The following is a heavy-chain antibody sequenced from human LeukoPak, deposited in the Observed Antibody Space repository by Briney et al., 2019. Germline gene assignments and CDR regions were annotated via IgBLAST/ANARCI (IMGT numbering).Heavy chain of an antibody. CDR3: ARDVGGGYFDY. J-gene: IGHJ4*02. Sequence: GGSLRLSCAVSGFTFVSSWMAWVRRAPRKGLEWVANINQDESEEFYVDSVKGRFTISRDNAKNSLDLQMNSLRAEDTAVYYCARDVGGGYFDYWGQGALVTVSS. CDR1: GFTFVSSW. V-gene: IGHV3-7*03. D-gene: IGHD2-15*01. CDR2: INQDESEE.